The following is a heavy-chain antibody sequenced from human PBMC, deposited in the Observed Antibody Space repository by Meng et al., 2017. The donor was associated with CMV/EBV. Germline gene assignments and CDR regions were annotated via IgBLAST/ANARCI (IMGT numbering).Heavy chain of an antibody. CDR2: IYHSGST. V-gene: IGHV4-38-2*02. CDR3: ARVATGYSSSWAYGGMDV. J-gene: IGHJ6*02. CDR1: GYSISSGYY. D-gene: IGHD6-13*01. Sequence: SETLSLTCTVSGYSISSGYYWGWIRQPPGKGLEGSGSIYHSGSTYYNPSLKSRVTISVDTSKNQFSLKLSSVTAADTAVYYCARVATGYSSSWAYGGMDVWGQGTTVTVSS.